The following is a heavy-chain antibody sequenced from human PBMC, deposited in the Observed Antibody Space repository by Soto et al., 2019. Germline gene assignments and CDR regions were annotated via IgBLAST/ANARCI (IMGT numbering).Heavy chain of an antibody. J-gene: IGHJ4*02. CDR3: ASSLLVGYGLEGESD. D-gene: IGHD5-18*01. CDR1: GYTFTSYG. Sequence: QVQLVQSGAEVKKPGASVKVSCKASGYTFTSYGISWVRQAPGQGLEWMGWISAYNGNTNYAQKLQGRVTMTTDTSTSTAYTELRILRSDDTAVYYCASSLLVGYGLEGESDWGQGTLVTVSS. V-gene: IGHV1-18*01. CDR2: ISAYNGNT.